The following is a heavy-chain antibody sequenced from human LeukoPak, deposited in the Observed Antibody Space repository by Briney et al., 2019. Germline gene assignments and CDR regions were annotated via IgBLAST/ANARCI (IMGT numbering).Heavy chain of an antibody. CDR1: GYTFTGYY. Sequence: GASVKVSCKASGYTFTGYYMHWVRQAPGQGLEWMGIINPSGGSTSYAQKFQGRVTMTRDTSTSTVYMELSSLRSADTAVYYCARAYYYDSSGYYYYYMDVWGKGTTVTVSS. CDR3: ARAYYYDSSGYYYYYMDV. CDR2: INPSGGST. D-gene: IGHD3-22*01. V-gene: IGHV1-46*01. J-gene: IGHJ6*03.